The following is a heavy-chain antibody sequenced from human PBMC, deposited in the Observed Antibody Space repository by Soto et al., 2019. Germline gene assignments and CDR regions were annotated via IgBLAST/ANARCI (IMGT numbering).Heavy chain of an antibody. V-gene: IGHV3-23*04. J-gene: IGHJ4*02. D-gene: IGHD6-19*01. CDR3: AKTAVPGTTEVPNFDY. Sequence: EVQLVESGGGLVQPGGSLRLSCAASGFTFSSYAMNWVRQAPGRGLEWVSTLSGSGNSPYHADSVKGRFTISRDNSKRTLFLQMNSLRAEDTAVYYCAKTAVPGTTEVPNFDYWGQGTLVTV. CDR1: GFTFSSYA. CDR2: LSGSGNSP.